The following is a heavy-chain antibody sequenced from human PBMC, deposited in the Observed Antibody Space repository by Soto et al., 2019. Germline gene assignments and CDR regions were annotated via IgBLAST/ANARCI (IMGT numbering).Heavy chain of an antibody. Sequence: QVQLQQWGAGLLKPSETLSLTCAVYGGSFSGYYWSWIRQPPGKGLEWIGEINHSGSTNYNPSLKSRVTISVDTSKNQFSRKLSSVTAADTAVYYCARGRVRGAWVGRWFDPWGQGTLVTVSS. CDR2: INHSGST. CDR3: ARGRVRGAWVGRWFDP. J-gene: IGHJ5*02. V-gene: IGHV4-34*01. D-gene: IGHD2-15*01. CDR1: GGSFSGYY.